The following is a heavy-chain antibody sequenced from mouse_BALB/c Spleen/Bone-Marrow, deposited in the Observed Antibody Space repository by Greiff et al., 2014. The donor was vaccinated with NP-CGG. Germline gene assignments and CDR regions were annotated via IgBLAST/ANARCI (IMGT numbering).Heavy chain of an antibody. J-gene: IGHJ2*01. CDR3: ARYYYGSSYFDY. CDR1: GFNIKDTY. CDR2: IDPANGNT. Sequence: AQLQQPGAELVKPGASVKLSCTASGFNIKDTYMHWVKQRPEQGLEWIGRIDPANGNTKYDPKFQGKATITADTSSNTAYLQLSSLTSEDTAVYYCARYYYGSSYFDYRGQGTTLTVSS. D-gene: IGHD1-1*01. V-gene: IGHV14-3*02.